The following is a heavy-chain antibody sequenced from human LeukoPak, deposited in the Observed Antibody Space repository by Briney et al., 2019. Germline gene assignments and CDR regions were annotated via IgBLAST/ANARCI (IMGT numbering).Heavy chain of an antibody. J-gene: IGHJ4*02. Sequence: GGSLRLSCAASGFTFDDYGMSWVRHAPGKGLEWVSGINWNGGSTVYADSVKGRFTISRDNAKNSLYLQMNSLRAEDTALYYCARGGGDVDTAIPPYFDYWGQGTLVTVSS. CDR1: GFTFDDYG. V-gene: IGHV3-20*04. CDR3: ARGGGDVDTAIPPYFDY. CDR2: INWNGGST. D-gene: IGHD5-18*01.